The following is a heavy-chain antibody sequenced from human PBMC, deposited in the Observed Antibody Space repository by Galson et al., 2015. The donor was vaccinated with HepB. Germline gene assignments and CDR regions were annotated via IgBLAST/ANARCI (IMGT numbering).Heavy chain of an antibody. Sequence: SCKASGGSVSTYTINWVRQVPGQGLDWMGAIIPVFGTTTYAQKFQGRVTITADESTSTAYMELSSLKYDDTAVYYCASRHCSSANCPGHYFYYYYMDVWGEGTTVTVSS. V-gene: IGHV1-69*01. CDR1: GGSVSTYT. CDR2: IIPVFGTT. D-gene: IGHD2-2*01. CDR3: ASRHCSSANCPGHYFYYYYMDV. J-gene: IGHJ6*03.